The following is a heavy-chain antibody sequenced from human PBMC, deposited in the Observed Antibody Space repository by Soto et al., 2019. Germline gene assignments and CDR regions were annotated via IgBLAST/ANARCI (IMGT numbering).Heavy chain of an antibody. CDR2: ISSSSSYI. D-gene: IGHD3-3*01. Sequence: GGSLRLSCAASGFTFSSYSMNWVRQAPGKGLEWVSSISSSSSYIYYADSVKGRFTISRDNAKNSLYLQMNSLRAEDTAVYYCARDFTIFGVGGADYYGMDVWGQGTTVTVSS. J-gene: IGHJ6*02. CDR1: GFTFSSYS. CDR3: ARDFTIFGVGGADYYGMDV. V-gene: IGHV3-21*01.